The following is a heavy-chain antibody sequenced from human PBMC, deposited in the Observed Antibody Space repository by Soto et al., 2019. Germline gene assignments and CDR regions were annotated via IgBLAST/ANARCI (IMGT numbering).Heavy chain of an antibody. CDR1: GGSISPYY. J-gene: IGHJ2*01. CDR3: ARGPPWRTVFGVVIPHWYFDL. D-gene: IGHD3-3*01. CDR2: IYYSGSS. V-gene: IGHV4-59*01. Sequence: SETLSLTCTVSGGSISPYYWSWIRQPPGKGLEWIGYIYYSGSSNYNPSLKSRVTISVDTSKNQFSLKLSSVSAADTAVYHCARGPPWRTVFGVVIPHWYFDLWGRGTLVTVSS.